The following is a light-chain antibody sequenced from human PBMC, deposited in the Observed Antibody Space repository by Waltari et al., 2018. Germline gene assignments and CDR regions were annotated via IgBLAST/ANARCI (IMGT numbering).Light chain of an antibody. Sequence: QSVLTPSPSASAAPGQRVTISCSGSSSNLGSTPVYWYQHVPGTAPKLLIYRNNQRPSGVPDRFSGSKSGTSASLAVSGLRSEDEADYYCAAWDDTLSGVVFGGGTKLTVL. CDR1: SSNLGSTP. CDR2: RNN. J-gene: IGLJ2*01. V-gene: IGLV1-47*01. CDR3: AAWDDTLSGVV.